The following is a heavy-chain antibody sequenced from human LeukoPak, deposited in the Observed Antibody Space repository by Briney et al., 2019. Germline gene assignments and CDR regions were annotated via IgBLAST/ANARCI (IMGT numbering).Heavy chain of an antibody. CDR1: GGSIISITSY. V-gene: IGHV4-39*01. CDR3: ARNGTVTVAGTKFNYFDY. J-gene: IGHJ4*02. Sequence: SETLSLTCTVSGGSIISITSYWVWIRQPPGKGLEWIGSVYHSGSTHYNPSLKSRVTISVDASKNQFSLRLSSVAAADTAVHYCARNGTVTVAGTKFNYFDYWGQGTLVTVSS. CDR2: VYHSGST. D-gene: IGHD6-19*01.